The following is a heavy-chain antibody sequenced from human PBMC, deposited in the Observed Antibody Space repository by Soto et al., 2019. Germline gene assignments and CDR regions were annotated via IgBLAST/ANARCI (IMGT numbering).Heavy chain of an antibody. CDR3: ARSARPAAFDI. J-gene: IGHJ3*02. CDR2: IWYDGSNK. V-gene: IGHV3-33*01. Sequence: GGSKRLSWRVAEFTCSSYGGHWVRQAPGKGLEWVAVIWYDGSNKYYADSVKGRFTISRDNSKNTLYLQMNSLRAEDTAMYYCARSARPAAFDIWGQGTMVTVSS. CDR1: EFTCSSYG. D-gene: IGHD6-6*01.